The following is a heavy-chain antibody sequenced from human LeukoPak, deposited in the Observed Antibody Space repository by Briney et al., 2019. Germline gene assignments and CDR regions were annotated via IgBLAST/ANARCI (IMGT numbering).Heavy chain of an antibody. J-gene: IGHJ4*02. Sequence: EPGGTLRLSCAASGFTFSSYGMSWVRQAPGKGLEWVSAISGSGGSTYYADSVKGRFTISRDNSKNTLYLQMNSLRAEDTAVYYCAKATKPPLAYYDSSGATYDYWGQGTLVTVSS. CDR2: ISGSGGST. CDR3: AKATKPPLAYYDSSGATYDY. V-gene: IGHV3-23*01. CDR1: GFTFSSYG. D-gene: IGHD3-22*01.